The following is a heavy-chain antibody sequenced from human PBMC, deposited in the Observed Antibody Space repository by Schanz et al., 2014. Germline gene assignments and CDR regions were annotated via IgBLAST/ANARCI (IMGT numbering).Heavy chain of an antibody. CDR1: RSTFSSYT. Sequence: QVQLVQSGAEVKKPGSSVKVSCKASRSTFSSYTISWVRQARGQGLEWMGWISPYNGNTNYAQKLQGRVTMTADTSTSTAYMDLRSLRYDDTAVYYCARDHVATTDYDYFFYYLDVWATGITVIVSS. D-gene: IGHD1-1*01. V-gene: IGHV1-18*01. CDR3: ARDHVATTDYDYFFYYLDV. J-gene: IGHJ6*03. CDR2: ISPYNGNT.